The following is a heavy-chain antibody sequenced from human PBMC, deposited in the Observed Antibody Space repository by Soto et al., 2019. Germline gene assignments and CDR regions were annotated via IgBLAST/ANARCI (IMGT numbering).Heavy chain of an antibody. CDR2: VSSDGSST. CDR1: GFTFSSYW. Sequence: EVQLVESGGGLVQPGESLRLSCAASGFTFSSYWMHWIRQAPGKGLVWVSRVSSDGSSTVYANSVKGRLTISRDNAKTTLYLQMNSLSDEETAVYYCARGLPNYSSFDSWGQGTLVTVSS. D-gene: IGHD4-4*01. J-gene: IGHJ4*02. V-gene: IGHV3-74*01. CDR3: ARGLPNYSSFDS.